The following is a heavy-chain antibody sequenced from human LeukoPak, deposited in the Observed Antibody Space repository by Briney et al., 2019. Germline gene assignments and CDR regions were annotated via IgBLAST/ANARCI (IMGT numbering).Heavy chain of an antibody. D-gene: IGHD6-13*01. CDR3: VRHFHGSGYVVDF. Sequence: SQTLSLTCTVSGGSISSGDYYWGWIRQPPEKGLEWIGGIIYSGNTYYNPSLKSRVTISVDTTKNQFSLKLTSVTAADTAVYFCVRHFHGSGYVVDFWGQGTLVTVSS. J-gene: IGHJ4*02. CDR1: GGSISSGDYY. CDR2: IIYSGNT. V-gene: IGHV4-39*01.